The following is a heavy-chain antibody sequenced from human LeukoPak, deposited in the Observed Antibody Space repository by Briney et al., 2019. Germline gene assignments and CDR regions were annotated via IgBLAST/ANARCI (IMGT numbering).Heavy chain of an antibody. J-gene: IGHJ4*02. Sequence: SVKVSCKASGGTFSSYTISWVRQAPGQGLEWMGRIIPIFGTANYAQKFQGRVTITTDESTSTAYMELSSLRSEDTAVYYCARARKRYSSSWYFDYWGQGTLVTVSS. CDR3: ARARKRYSSSWYFDY. D-gene: IGHD6-13*01. CDR2: IIPIFGTA. V-gene: IGHV1-69*05. CDR1: GGTFSSYT.